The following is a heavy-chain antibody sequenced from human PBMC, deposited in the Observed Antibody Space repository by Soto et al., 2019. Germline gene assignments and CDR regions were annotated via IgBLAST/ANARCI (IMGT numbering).Heavy chain of an antibody. Sequence: AGSLRLSCEASGFSFSISSMNWVRQAQGKGLEWVSAISGSGGSTYYADSVKGRSTISRDNSKNTLYLQMNSLRAEDTAVYYCAKDFSMYSSSWYPVYYYYGMDVWGQGTTVTVSS. V-gene: IGHV3-23*01. CDR3: AKDFSMYSSSWYPVYYYYGMDV. CDR1: GFSFSISS. J-gene: IGHJ6*02. D-gene: IGHD6-13*01. CDR2: ISGSGGST.